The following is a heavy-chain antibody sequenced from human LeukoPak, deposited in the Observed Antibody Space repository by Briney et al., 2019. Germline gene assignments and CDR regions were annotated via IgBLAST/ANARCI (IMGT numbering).Heavy chain of an antibody. CDR3: ARGTIAAAGYYYFDY. D-gene: IGHD6-13*01. V-gene: IGHV3-7*04. CDR2: IKQDGSEK. J-gene: IGHJ4*02. CDR1: GFTFSSYW. Sequence: GGSLRLSCAASGFTFSSYWMSWVRQAPGKGLEWVANIKQDGSEKYYVDSVKGRFTISRDNAKNSLYLQMDSLRAEDTAVYYCARGTIAAAGYYYFDYWGQGTQVTVSS.